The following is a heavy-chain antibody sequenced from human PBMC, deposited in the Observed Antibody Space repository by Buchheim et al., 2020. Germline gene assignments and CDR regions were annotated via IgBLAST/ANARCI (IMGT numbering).Heavy chain of an antibody. CDR3: ARDTPIPLYCSSTSCYGAPFDP. D-gene: IGHD2-2*01. CDR1: GFTFSSYS. V-gene: IGHV3-48*02. Sequence: EVQLVESGGGLVQPGGSLRLSCAASGFTFSSYSMNWVRQAPGKGLEWVSYISSSSSTIYYADSVKGRFTISRDNAKNSLYLQMNRLRDEDTAVYYCARDTPIPLYCSSTSCYGAPFDPWGQGTL. CDR2: ISSSSSTI. J-gene: IGHJ5*02.